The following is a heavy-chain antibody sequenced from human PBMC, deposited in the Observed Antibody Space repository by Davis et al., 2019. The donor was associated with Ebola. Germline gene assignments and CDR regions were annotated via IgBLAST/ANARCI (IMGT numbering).Heavy chain of an antibody. J-gene: IGHJ4*02. CDR2: IYYSGST. CDR1: GDSISSYY. CDR3: ATVGT. Sequence: GSLRLSCTVSGDSISSYYWSWIRQPPGKGLEWIGYIYYSGSTNYNPSLKSRVTISADTSKNQISLRLSSVTAADTAVYYCATVGTWGQGTLVTVSS. V-gene: IGHV4-59*01.